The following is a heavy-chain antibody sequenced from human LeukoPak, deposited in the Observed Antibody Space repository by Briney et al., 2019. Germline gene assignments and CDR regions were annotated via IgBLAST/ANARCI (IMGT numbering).Heavy chain of an antibody. CDR2: INRDGSST. Sequence: QAGGSLRLSCRASGFTLSHYWMHWVRQAPGRGLVWVSRINRDGSSTTYADSVKGRFTISRDNAKNTLFLQMNSLSVEDTAFYFCLREGGTSSGFGELNYFDFWGQGTLVTASS. D-gene: IGHD3-10*01. J-gene: IGHJ4*02. V-gene: IGHV3-74*01. CDR1: GFTLSHYW. CDR3: LREGGTSSGFGELNYFDF.